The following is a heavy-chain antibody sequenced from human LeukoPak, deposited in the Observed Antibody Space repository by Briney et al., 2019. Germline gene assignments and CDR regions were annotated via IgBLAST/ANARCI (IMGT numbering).Heavy chain of an antibody. CDR2: ISSSGSTI. J-gene: IGHJ6*02. V-gene: IGHV3-48*03. CDR3: ARWVVNYYDSSGYQVYYGMDV. D-gene: IGHD3-22*01. CDR1: GFTFSSYE. Sequence: GGSLRLSCAASGFTFSSYEMNWVRQAPGKGLEWVSYISSSGSTIYYADSVKGRFTISRDNATNSLYLQMNSLRAEDTAVYYCARWVVNYYDSSGYQVYYGMDVWGQGTTVTVSS.